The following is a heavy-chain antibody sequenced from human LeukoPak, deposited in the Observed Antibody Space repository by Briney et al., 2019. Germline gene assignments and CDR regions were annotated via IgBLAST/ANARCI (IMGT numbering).Heavy chain of an antibody. J-gene: IGHJ6*03. CDR2: ISWSCNNI. V-gene: IGHV3-11*04. D-gene: IGHD1-20*01. CDR1: GFTYSVYY. CDR3: ARGQRMRYITGTTSERGYYYYYYMDV. Sequence: SGGPLTLLCTVSGFTYSVYYMIGMRHAPGEGGEGLSYISWSCNNIHYAVSVKGRFTISRDNAKNSLYLQMNSLRAEDTAVYYCARGQRMRYITGTTSERGYYYYYYMDVWGKGTTVTVSS.